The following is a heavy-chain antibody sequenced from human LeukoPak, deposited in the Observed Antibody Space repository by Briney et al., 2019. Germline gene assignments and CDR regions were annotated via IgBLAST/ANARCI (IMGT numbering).Heavy chain of an antibody. J-gene: IGHJ4*02. CDR1: GFTFSSYW. CDR2: IDRDGSRI. D-gene: IGHD4-23*01. CDR3: VRGNDYGGPHY. V-gene: IGHV3-74*01. Sequence: GGSLRLSCAVSGFTFSSYWMHWVRQAPGKVLVWVSRIDRDGSRINYADSVKGRFTISRDNGKNTLFLQMNSLRAGDAAVYYCVRGNDYGGPHYWGQGTLVTVSS.